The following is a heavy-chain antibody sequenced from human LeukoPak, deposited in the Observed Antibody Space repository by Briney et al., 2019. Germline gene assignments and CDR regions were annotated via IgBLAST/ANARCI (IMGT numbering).Heavy chain of an antibody. CDR1: GRSISSGSYF. D-gene: IGHD4-23*01. Sequence: SETLSLTCTVSGRSISSGSYFWNWIRQPAGNGLEWIGRIYASGSTDYNPSLKSRVTISVDTSKNQFSLKLSSVTASDTAVYYCARENDYGGGLGMDVWGQGTTVTVSS. CDR3: ARENDYGGGLGMDV. CDR2: IYASGST. J-gene: IGHJ6*02. V-gene: IGHV4-61*02.